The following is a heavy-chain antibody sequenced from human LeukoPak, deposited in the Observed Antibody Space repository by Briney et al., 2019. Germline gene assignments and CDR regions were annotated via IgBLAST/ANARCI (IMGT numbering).Heavy chain of an antibody. CDR3: AKGVAIYESSSGYFDY. V-gene: IGHV3-30-3*01. D-gene: IGHD3-22*01. CDR2: ISYDGSNK. J-gene: IGHJ4*02. Sequence: GGSLRLSCAASGFTFSSYAMHWVRQAPGKGLEWVAVISYDGSNKYYADSVKGRFTISRDNSRNTLYLQMNSLRDEDTAVYYCAKGVAIYESSSGYFDYWGQGTLVTVSS. CDR1: GFTFSSYA.